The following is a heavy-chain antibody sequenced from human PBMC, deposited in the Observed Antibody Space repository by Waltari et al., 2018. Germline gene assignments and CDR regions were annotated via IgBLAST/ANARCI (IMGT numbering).Heavy chain of an antibody. Sequence: QVQLVQSGAEVKKPGSSVKVSCKASGGTFSSYAISWVRQAPGQGLEWMGGIIPIFGTANYAQKFQGRVTITADESTSTAYMELSSLRSEDTAVYYCARGPGYCSGGSCYINYYGMDVWGQGTTVTVSS. D-gene: IGHD2-15*01. CDR2: IIPIFGTA. CDR3: ARGPGYCSGGSCYINYYGMDV. CDR1: GGTFSSYA. J-gene: IGHJ6*02. V-gene: IGHV1-69*13.